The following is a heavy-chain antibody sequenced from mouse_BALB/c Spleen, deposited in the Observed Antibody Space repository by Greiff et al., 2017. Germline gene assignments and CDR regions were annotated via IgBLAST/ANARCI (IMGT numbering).Heavy chain of an antibody. D-gene: IGHD2-3*01. CDR1: GFTFSSYG. CDR3: ARVDGYCIAY. CDR2: ISSGGSYT. Sequence: DVKLVESGGDLVKPGGSLKLSCAASGFTFSSYGMSWVRQTPDKRLEWVATISSGGSYTYYPDSVKGRFTISRDNAKNTLYLQMSSLKSEDTAMYYCARVDGYCIAYWGQGTLVTVSA. J-gene: IGHJ3*01. V-gene: IGHV5-6*02.